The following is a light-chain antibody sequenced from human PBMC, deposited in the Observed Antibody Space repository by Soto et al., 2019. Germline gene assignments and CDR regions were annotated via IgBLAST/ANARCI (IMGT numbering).Light chain of an antibody. CDR2: DAS. J-gene: IGKJ4*01. V-gene: IGKV1-5*01. Sequence: EIQMTQSPSTLSASVGYRFTITCRASQSISSWLAWYQQKPGKAPKLLIYDASSLESGVPSRFSGSGSGTEFTLTISSLQPDDFATYYCQQYNSYPLTFGGGTKVDI. CDR3: QQYNSYPLT. CDR1: QSISSW.